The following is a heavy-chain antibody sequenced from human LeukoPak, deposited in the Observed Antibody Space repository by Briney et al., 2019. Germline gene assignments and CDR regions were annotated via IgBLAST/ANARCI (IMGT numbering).Heavy chain of an antibody. CDR1: GFTFSSYE. V-gene: IGHV3-48*03. D-gene: IGHD3-3*01. Sequence: PGGSLRLSCAASGFTFSSYEMNWLRHAPGKGLEWVSYISNSGSTIYYADSVKGRFTTSRENAKNSLYLQMNSLRAEDTAVYYCAREAYYDFWAGGYYHYYMDVWGKGTTVTVSS. CDR3: AREAYYDFWAGGYYHYYMDV. J-gene: IGHJ6*03. CDR2: ISNSGSTI.